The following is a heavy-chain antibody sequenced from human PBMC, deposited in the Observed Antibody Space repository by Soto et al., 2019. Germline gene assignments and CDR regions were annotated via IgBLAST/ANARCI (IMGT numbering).Heavy chain of an antibody. CDR3: ARVDSGRPGMNV. J-gene: IGHJ6*02. CDR1: GYTFTSYY. V-gene: IGHV1-46*01. Sequence: QVQLVQTGAEVKKPGASVKVSCKASGYTFTSYYMHWVRQAAGQGLEWVGIINPSGGSTSYAQKCESRVCTTRETSTTPVYVELSRLRPQDTALYYCARVDSGRPGMNVWGHGTTVTVSS. CDR2: INPSGGST. D-gene: IGHD1-26*01.